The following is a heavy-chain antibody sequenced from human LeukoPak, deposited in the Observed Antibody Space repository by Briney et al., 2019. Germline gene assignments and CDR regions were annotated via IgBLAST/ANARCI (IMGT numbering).Heavy chain of an antibody. J-gene: IGHJ6*02. Sequence: GRSLRLSCAASGFTFSSFAMHWVRQAPDKGLEWVAVISYDGTNKDYADSVKGRLTMSRDYSKNTLYLQMNSLRLEDTALYYCARDGNSGWYTGENYYYYGMDVWGQGTTVTVSS. V-gene: IGHV3-30-3*01. CDR2: ISYDGTNK. D-gene: IGHD6-19*01. CDR3: ARDGNSGWYTGENYYYYGMDV. CDR1: GFTFSSFA.